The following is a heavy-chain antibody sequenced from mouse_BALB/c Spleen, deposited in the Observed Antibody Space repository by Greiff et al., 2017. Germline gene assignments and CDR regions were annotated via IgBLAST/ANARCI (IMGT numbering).Heavy chain of an antibody. CDR2: ISYSGST. Sequence: VQLQQSGPGLVKPSQSLSLTCTVTGYSITSDYAWNWIRQFPGNKLEWMGYISYSGSTSYNPSLKSRISITRDTSKNQFFLQLNSVTTEDTATYYCARAYGNAYAMDYWGQGTSVTVSS. V-gene: IGHV3-2*02. J-gene: IGHJ4*01. CDR3: ARAYGNAYAMDY. CDR1: GYSITSDYA. D-gene: IGHD2-1*01.